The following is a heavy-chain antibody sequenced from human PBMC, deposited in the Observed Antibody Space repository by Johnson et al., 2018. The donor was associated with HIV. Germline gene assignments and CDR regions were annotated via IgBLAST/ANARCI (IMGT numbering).Heavy chain of an antibody. CDR2: IGTAGDT. J-gene: IGHJ3*02. Sequence: VQLVESGGGVVQPGRSLRLSCAASGFSFGTYAMHWVRQATGKGLEWVSAIGTAGDTYYPGSVKGRFTISRENAKNSLYLQMNSLRVEDTAAYYCARVVKQQLSVVDAFGIWVQGTIVTVSS. CDR1: GFSFGTYA. CDR3: ARVVKQQLSVVDAFGI. V-gene: IGHV3-13*01. D-gene: IGHD6-13*01.